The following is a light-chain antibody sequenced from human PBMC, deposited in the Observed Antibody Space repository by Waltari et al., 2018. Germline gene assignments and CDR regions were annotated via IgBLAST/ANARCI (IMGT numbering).Light chain of an antibody. CDR2: QDS. V-gene: IGLV3-1*01. Sequence: SYDLTQPPSVSVSPGPTASITCSGDTLGDKYACWYQQKPGQSPGLVIYQDSKRPTGSPERFSGSNSGNTATLTISGTQAMDEADYCCQAWDSTVVFGGGTKMTVL. CDR1: TLGDKY. CDR3: QAWDSTVV. J-gene: IGLJ2*01.